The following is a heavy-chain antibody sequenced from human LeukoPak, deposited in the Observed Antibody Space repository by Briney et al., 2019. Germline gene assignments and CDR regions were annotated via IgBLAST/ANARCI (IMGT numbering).Heavy chain of an antibody. CDR1: GGSISSGSYY. CDR3: ARYLDGYGLFDN. V-gene: IGHV4-61*09. J-gene: IGHJ4*02. CDR2: IYTSGST. Sequence: SETLSLTCTVSGGSISSGSYYWSWIRQPAGKGLEWIGHIYTSGSTNYNPSLKSRVTISVDTSKNQFSLKLSSVAAADTAVYYCARYLDGYGLFDNWGQGTLVTVSS. D-gene: IGHD5-24*01.